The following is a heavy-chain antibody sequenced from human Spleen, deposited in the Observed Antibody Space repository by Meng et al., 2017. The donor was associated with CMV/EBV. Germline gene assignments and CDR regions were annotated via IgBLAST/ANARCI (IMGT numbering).Heavy chain of an antibody. CDR3: AKDLSGSSWSGPIYYYYGMDV. Sequence: GGSLRLSCAASGFTFNNYWMYWVRQVPGKGLVWVSAISGSGGSTYYADSVKGRFTISRDNSKNTLYLQMNSLRAEDTAVYYCAKDLSGSSWSGPIYYYYGMDVWGQGTTVTVSS. J-gene: IGHJ6*02. CDR1: GFTFNNYW. CDR2: ISGSGGST. V-gene: IGHV3-23*01. D-gene: IGHD6-13*01.